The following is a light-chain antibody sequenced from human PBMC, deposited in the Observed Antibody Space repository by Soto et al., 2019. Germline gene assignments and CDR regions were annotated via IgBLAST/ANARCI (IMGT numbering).Light chain of an antibody. V-gene: IGLV1-40*01. Sequence: QCVLTQPPSESGAPGQRVTISCTGSSSNIGAGYDVHWYQQLPGTAPKLLIYGNSNRPSGVPDRFSGSKSGTSASLAITGLQAEDEADYYCQSYDSSLSVVFGTGTKLTVL. CDR1: SSNIGAGYD. CDR2: GNS. J-gene: IGLJ1*01. CDR3: QSYDSSLSVV.